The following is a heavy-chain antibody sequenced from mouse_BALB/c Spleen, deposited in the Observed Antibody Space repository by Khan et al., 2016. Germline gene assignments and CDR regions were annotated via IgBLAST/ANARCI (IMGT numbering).Heavy chain of an antibody. J-gene: IGHJ2*01. CDR3: ARSGIYYFDY. Sequence: EVQLQESGPGLVKPSQSLSLTCTVSGYSITSDYAWNWIRQFPGNKLEWMGYISHSGSTSYNPSLKSRISITRDTSKNQFFLQLNSVTTEDTAIYYCARSGIYYFDYWGQGTTLTVSS. D-gene: IGHD3-1*01. CDR2: ISHSGST. CDR1: GYSITSDYA. V-gene: IGHV3-2*02.